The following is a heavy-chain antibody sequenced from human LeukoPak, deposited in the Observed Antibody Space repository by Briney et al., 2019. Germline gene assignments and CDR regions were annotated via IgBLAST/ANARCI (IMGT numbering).Heavy chain of an antibody. CDR3: ARHDGWLLGGLSFIPGAFDY. D-gene: IGHD3-16*02. CDR1: GGSISSTNYY. CDR2: IYYSGST. V-gene: IGHV4-39*01. Sequence: KPSETLSLTCTVSGGSISSTNYYWGWIRQPPGKGLEWIGIIYYSGSTYYNPSLKSRVTISVDTSKNQFSLRLSSVTAADTAVYYCARHDGWLLGGLSFIPGAFDYWGQGTLVTVSS. J-gene: IGHJ4*02.